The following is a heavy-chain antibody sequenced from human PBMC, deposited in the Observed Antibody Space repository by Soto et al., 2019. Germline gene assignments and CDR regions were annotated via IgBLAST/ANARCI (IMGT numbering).Heavy chain of an antibody. CDR3: VRSIAVAGLRDY. CDR2: ISSGSSTI. V-gene: IGHV3-48*02. D-gene: IGHD6-13*01. CDR1: GFSFSSYS. Sequence: GGSLRLSCVASGFSFSSYSMDWVRQAPGKGLEWVSYISSGSSTIYLADSVKGRFTISRDNAKNSLYLQMNSLRDEDTAVYYCVRSIAVAGLRDYWGQGTLVTVSS. J-gene: IGHJ4*02.